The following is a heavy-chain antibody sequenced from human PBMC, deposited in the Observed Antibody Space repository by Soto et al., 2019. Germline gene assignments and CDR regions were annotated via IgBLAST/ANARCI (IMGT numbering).Heavy chain of an antibody. CDR3: ARLPAIAPAGVLAPTLYYYYGMDV. D-gene: IGHD6-13*01. CDR2: IYYSGST. CDR1: GGSISSYY. V-gene: IGHV4-59*01. Sequence: QVQLQESGPGLVKPSETLSLTCTVSGGSISSYYWSWIRQPPGKGLEWIGYIYYSGSTNYNPSLXSPXXXLLGTTKNQFXXKXSXVTAADTAVYYCARLPAIAPAGVLAPTLYYYYGMDVWGQGTTVTVSS. J-gene: IGHJ6*02.